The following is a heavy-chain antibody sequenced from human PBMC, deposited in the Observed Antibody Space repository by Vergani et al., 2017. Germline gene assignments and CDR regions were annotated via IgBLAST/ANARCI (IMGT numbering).Heavy chain of an antibody. D-gene: IGHD6-6*01. Sequence: QVQLQESGPGLVKPSETLSLTCTVSGGSISSYYWSWIRQPPGKGLEWIGYIYYSGSTNYNPSLKSRVTISVDTSKNQFSLELSSVTAADTAVYYWARGGIAARPYYYYYYMDVWGKGTTVTVSS. CDR3: ARGGIAARPYYYYYYMDV. J-gene: IGHJ6*03. V-gene: IGHV4-59*01. CDR1: GGSISSYY. CDR2: IYYSGST.